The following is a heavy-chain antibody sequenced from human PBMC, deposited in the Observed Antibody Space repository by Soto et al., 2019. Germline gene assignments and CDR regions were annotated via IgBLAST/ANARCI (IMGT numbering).Heavy chain of an antibody. CDR3: AKDSLPILRFLEWLLGY. CDR2: ISGSGGST. CDR1: GFTFSSYA. D-gene: IGHD3-3*01. V-gene: IGHV3-23*01. J-gene: IGHJ4*02. Sequence: GGSLRLSCEASGFTFSSYAMSWVRQAPGKGLEWVSAISGSGGSTYYADSVKGRFTISRDNSKNTLYLQMNSLGAEDTAVYYCAKDSLPILRFLEWLLGYWGQVTLVTVSS.